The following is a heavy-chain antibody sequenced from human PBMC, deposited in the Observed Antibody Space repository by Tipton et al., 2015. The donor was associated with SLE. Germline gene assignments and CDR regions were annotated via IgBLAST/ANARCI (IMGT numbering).Heavy chain of an antibody. CDR1: GGSISSSSYY. Sequence: LRLSCTVSGGSISSSSYYWGWIRQPPGKGLEWIGSIYYSGSTYYNPSLKSRVTISVDTSKNQFSLKLTSVTAADTAVYYCATPDSGYCSGGSCFLFDYWGQGTLVTVSS. CDR3: ATPDSGYCSGGSCFLFDY. V-gene: IGHV4-39*07. J-gene: IGHJ4*02. D-gene: IGHD2-15*01. CDR2: IYYSGST.